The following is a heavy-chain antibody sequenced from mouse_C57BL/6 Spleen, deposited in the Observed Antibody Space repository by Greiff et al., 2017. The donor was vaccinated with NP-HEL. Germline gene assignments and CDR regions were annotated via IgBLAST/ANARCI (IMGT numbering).Heavy chain of an antibody. CDR3: AREGGYDGYFVH. CDR1: GYAFSSSW. D-gene: IGHD2-3*01. Sequence: VQLQQSGAELVKPGASVKISCKASGYAFSSSWMNWVKQRPGRGLEWIGQIYPGDGDTNYNGKFKGKATLTADKSSSTAYMQHSSRTSEDSAVYFCAREGGYDGYFVHWGQGTTLTVSS. CDR2: IYPGDGDT. J-gene: IGHJ2*01. V-gene: IGHV1-80*01.